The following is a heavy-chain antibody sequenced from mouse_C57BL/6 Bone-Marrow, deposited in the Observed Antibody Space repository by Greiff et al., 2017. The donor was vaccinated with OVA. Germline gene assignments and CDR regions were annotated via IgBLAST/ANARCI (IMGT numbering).Heavy chain of an antibody. Sequence: EVNVVESGGGLVQSGRSLRLSCATSGFTFSDFYMEWVRQAPGKGLEWIAASRNKANDYTTEYSASVKGRFIVSRDTSQSILYLQMNALRAEDTAIYYCAREAYYSNYVGWYFDVWGTGTTVTVSS. D-gene: IGHD2-5*01. CDR1: GFTFSDFY. V-gene: IGHV7-1*01. J-gene: IGHJ1*03. CDR2: SRNKANDYTT. CDR3: AREAYYSNYVGWYFDV.